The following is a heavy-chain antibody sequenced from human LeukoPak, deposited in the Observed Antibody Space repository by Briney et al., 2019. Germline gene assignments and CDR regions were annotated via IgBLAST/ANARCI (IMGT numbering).Heavy chain of an antibody. Sequence: SETLSFTCAVYGGSFSGYYWSWIRQPPGKGLEWIGEINHSGSTNYNPSLKSRVTISVDTSKNQFSLKLSSVTAADTAVYYCARGVNYYYYYYMDVWGKGTTVTVSS. CDR3: ARGVNYYYYYYMDV. CDR1: GGSFSGYY. CDR2: INHSGST. V-gene: IGHV4-34*01. J-gene: IGHJ6*03.